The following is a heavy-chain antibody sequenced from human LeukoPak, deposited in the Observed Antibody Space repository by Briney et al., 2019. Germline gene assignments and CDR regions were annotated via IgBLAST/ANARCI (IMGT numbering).Heavy chain of an antibody. Sequence: GGSLRLSCTASGFAFDEHGMSWVRHVPGKGLEWGSGINWSGGSTDYADPLRGRFTISRDNAKNSLYLQMDSLRAEDTALYYCARAPITSPFYFDYWGPGTLVTVSS. CDR3: ARAPITSPFYFDY. CDR2: INWSGGST. V-gene: IGHV3-20*04. CDR1: GFAFDEHG. J-gene: IGHJ4*02. D-gene: IGHD2-2*01.